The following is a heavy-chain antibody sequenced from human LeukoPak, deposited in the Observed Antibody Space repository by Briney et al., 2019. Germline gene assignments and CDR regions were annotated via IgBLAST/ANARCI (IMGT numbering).Heavy chain of an antibody. J-gene: IGHJ4*02. D-gene: IGHD3-9*01. CDR3: AKPIDILTNSAPYDY. Sequence: GGSLRLSCAASGFTFDDYAMHWVRQAPGKGLEWVSLISWDGGSTYYADSVKGRFTISRDNSKNSLYLQMNSLRAEDTALYYCAKPIDILTNSAPYDYWGQGTLVTVSS. CDR2: ISWDGGST. CDR1: GFTFDDYA. V-gene: IGHV3-43D*03.